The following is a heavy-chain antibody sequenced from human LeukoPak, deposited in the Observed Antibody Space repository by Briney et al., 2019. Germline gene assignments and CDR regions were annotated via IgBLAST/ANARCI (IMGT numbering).Heavy chain of an antibody. CDR3: VRDWFGEHI. Sequence: GGSLRLSCAASGFTFSYYWMYWVRQAPGKGLVWVSHITGDGSTTNYADSVKGRFTISRDSAKNTLYLQMNSLRVEDTAVYYCVRDWFGEHIWGQGTLVTVSS. D-gene: IGHD3-10*01. CDR2: ITGDGSTT. J-gene: IGHJ4*02. CDR1: GFTFSYYW. V-gene: IGHV3-74*01.